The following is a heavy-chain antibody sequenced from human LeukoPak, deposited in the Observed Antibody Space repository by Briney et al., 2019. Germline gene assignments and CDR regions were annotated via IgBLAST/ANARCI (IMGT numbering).Heavy chain of an antibody. CDR3: ARVWTAVVPAAMPIYYFDY. D-gene: IGHD2-2*01. J-gene: IGHJ4*02. CDR2: INSDGSST. V-gene: IGHV3-74*01. CDR1: GFTFSSYW. Sequence: GGSLRLSGAASGFTFSSYWMHWVRQAPGKGLVWVSRINSDGSSTSYADSVKGRFTISRDNAKNTLYLQMNSLRAEDTAVYYCARVWTAVVPAAMPIYYFDYWGQGTLVTVSS.